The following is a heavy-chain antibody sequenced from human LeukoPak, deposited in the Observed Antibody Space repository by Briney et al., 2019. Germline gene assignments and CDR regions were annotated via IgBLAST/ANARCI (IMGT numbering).Heavy chain of an antibody. D-gene: IGHD6-13*01. CDR2: IVVGSGNT. J-gene: IGHJ3*02. V-gene: IGHV1-58*02. CDR3: AADRWAAAGTMAFDI. Sequence: GTSVKVSCKASGFTFTSSAMQWVRQARGQRLEWIGWIVVGSGNTNYAQKFQERVTITRDMSTGTAYMELSSLRSEDTAVYYCAADRWAAAGTMAFDIWGQGTMVTVSS. CDR1: GFTFTSSA.